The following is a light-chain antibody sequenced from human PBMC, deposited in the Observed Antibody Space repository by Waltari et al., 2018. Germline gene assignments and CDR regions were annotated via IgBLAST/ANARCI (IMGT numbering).Light chain of an antibody. CDR2: ASN. CDR1: QSIDFY. Sequence: DIQMTQSPSSLSSSCGDRITITCRASQSIDFYLHWYRQRPGKAPELLIYASNILQSGVPSRFRGSGSGTEFTLTISSLQTEDFAIYYCQQSYSSPWTFGPGTKVEIK. J-gene: IGKJ1*01. V-gene: IGKV1-39*01. CDR3: QQSYSSPWT.